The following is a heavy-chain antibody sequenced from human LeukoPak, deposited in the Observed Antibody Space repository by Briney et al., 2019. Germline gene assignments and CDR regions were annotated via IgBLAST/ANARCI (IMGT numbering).Heavy chain of an antibody. V-gene: IGHV3-23*01. Sequence: PGGSLRLSCAASGFTFSDSAMDWVRRAPGKGLEWVSLISHSGANTFYADSVKGRFTVSRDNSKNTMYLQMNSLRAEDTAVYYCAKDIEASIWGQGTLVTVSS. D-gene: IGHD2-15*01. CDR2: ISHSGANT. CDR1: GFTFSDSA. J-gene: IGHJ4*02. CDR3: AKDIEASI.